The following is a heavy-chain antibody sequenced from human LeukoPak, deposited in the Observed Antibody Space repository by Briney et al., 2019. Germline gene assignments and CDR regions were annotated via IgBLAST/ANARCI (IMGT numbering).Heavy chain of an antibody. D-gene: IGHD1-1*01. J-gene: IGHJ4*02. CDR3: ARDVTGSASDY. CDR2: VNHSGST. V-gene: IGHV4-34*01. Sequence: GSLRLSCAASGFTVSSNYMSWVRQAPGKGLEWIGEVNHSGSTNYNPSLRSRVTISVDTSKNQFSLKLTSVTAADTAVYYRARDVTGSASDYWGQGTLVTVSS. CDR1: GFTVSSNY.